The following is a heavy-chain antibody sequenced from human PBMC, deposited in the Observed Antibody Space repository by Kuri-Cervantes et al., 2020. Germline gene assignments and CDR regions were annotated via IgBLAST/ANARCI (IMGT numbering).Heavy chain of an antibody. CDR1: GFTFDDYT. Sequence: GGSLRLSCAASGFTFDDYTMHWVRQAPGKGLEWVSLISWDGGSTYYADSVKGRFTISRDNSKNTLYLQMNSLRAEDTAVYYCAKGGIVATDLYFDYWGQGTLVTVSS. J-gene: IGHJ4*02. D-gene: IGHD5-12*01. CDR2: ISWDGGST. V-gene: IGHV3-43*01. CDR3: AKGGIVATDLYFDY.